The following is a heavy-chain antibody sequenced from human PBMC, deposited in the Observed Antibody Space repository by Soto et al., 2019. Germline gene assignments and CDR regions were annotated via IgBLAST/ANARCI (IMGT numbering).Heavy chain of an antibody. J-gene: IGHJ6*02. D-gene: IGHD3-10*01. CDR3: ARGIRVRGVIITYYGMDV. Sequence: QVQLQQWGAGLLKPSETLSLTCAVYGGSFSGYYWSWIRQPPGKGLEWIGEINHSGSTNYNPPLKSRVTISVDTSKNQFSLKLSSVTAADTAVYYCARGIRVRGVIITYYGMDVWGQGTTVTVSS. CDR2: INHSGST. CDR1: GGSFSGYY. V-gene: IGHV4-34*01.